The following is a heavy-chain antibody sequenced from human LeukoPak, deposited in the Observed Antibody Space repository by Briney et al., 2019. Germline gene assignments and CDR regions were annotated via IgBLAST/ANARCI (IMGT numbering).Heavy chain of an antibody. V-gene: IGHV3-30*18. J-gene: IGHJ4*02. CDR3: AKARTTSGISPSD. D-gene: IGHD3-10*01. Sequence: GRSLRLSCAASGFTFSSYGMHWVLQAPGKGLEWVAVISYDGSNKYYADSVKGRFTISRDNSKNTLYLQMNSLRAEDTAVYYCAKARTTSGISPSDWGQGTLVTVSS. CDR2: ISYDGSNK. CDR1: GFTFSSYG.